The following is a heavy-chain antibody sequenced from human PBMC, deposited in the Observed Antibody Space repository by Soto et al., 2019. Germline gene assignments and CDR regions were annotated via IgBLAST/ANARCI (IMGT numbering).Heavy chain of an antibody. D-gene: IGHD2-8*01. V-gene: IGHV4-39*01. CDR1: GGSISSSSYY. J-gene: IGHJ6*02. CDR3: ARLMTRYYYYGMDV. CDR2: IYYSGST. Sequence: SETVSLTCTVSGGSISSSSYYWGWIRQPPGKGLEWIGSIYYSGSTYYNPSLKSRVTISVDTSKNQFSLKLSSVTAADTAVYYCARLMTRYYYYGMDVWGQGTTVTVSS.